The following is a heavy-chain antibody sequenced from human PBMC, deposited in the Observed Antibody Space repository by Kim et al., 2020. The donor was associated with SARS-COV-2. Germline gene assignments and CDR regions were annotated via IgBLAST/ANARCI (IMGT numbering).Heavy chain of an antibody. CDR2: IYYSGST. D-gene: IGHD3-3*01. J-gene: IGHJ5*02. CDR1: GGSISSSSYY. Sequence: SETLSLTCTVSGGSISSSSYYWGWIRQPPGKGLEWIGSIYYSGSTYYNPSLKSRVTISVDTSKNQFSLKLSSVTAADTAVYYCARQETFTIFGVVISPSWFDPWGQGTLVPVSS. CDR3: ARQETFTIFGVVISPSWFDP. V-gene: IGHV4-39*01.